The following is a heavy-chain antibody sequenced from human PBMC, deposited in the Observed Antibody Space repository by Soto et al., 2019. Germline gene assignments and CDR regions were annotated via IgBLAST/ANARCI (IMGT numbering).Heavy chain of an antibody. D-gene: IGHD6-19*01. CDR3: AAGYSTGWGGGY. CDR1: GGSFNNYA. V-gene: IGHV1-69*12. Sequence: QVQLVQSGAAVKKPGSSVKVSCKASGGSFNNYAISWVRQAPGLGLEWMGGILPKLGTGNYAQKFLGRVTITADESTRTAYMELSSLRSEDTAVYYCAAGYSTGWGGGYWGQGTLVTVSS. CDR2: ILPKLGTG. J-gene: IGHJ4*02.